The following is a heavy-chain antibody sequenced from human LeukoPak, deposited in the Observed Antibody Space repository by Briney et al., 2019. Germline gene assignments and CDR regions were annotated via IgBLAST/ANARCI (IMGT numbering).Heavy chain of an antibody. D-gene: IGHD5-12*01. Sequence: GGSLRLSCAASGFTFNTYGMHWVRQAPGKGLEWVAVIWYDGSNKYYADSVKGRFTISRDNSKNTLYLQMNSLRAEDAAVYYCAREAEVANTLYYFDYWGQGTLVTVSS. CDR1: GFTFNTYG. CDR2: IWYDGSNK. V-gene: IGHV3-33*01. J-gene: IGHJ4*02. CDR3: AREAEVANTLYYFDY.